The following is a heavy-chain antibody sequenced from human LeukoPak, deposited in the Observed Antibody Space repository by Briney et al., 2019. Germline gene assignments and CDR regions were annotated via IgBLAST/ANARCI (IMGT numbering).Heavy chain of an antibody. D-gene: IGHD3-16*01. J-gene: IGHJ5*02. CDR2: IGSGADL. CDR1: RFTFSIFG. Sequence: HPGGSLRLSCAASRFTFSIFGMPWVRQAPGKGPEWVATIGSGADLFYAESVKGRFTISRDDPRNTVWLQMNSLRAEDTALYYCAKDWTPHNRVYDCLDAWGQGTQVTVSS. V-gene: IGHV3-23*01. CDR3: AKDWTPHNRVYDCLDA.